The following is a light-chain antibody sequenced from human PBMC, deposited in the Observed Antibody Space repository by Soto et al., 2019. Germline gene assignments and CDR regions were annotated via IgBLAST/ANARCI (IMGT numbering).Light chain of an antibody. CDR1: SGSIANNY. J-gene: IGLJ2*01. V-gene: IGLV6-57*04. CDR2: ENN. Sequence: NFMLTQPHSVSESPGKTLSISCTRSSGSIANNYVQWYQQRPCSAPTTVIYENNQRLSGVPDRFSGSTDGSSNSASLTISGLQTEDEADYYCQSYDSDFVVFGGGTKLPVL. CDR3: QSYDSDFVV.